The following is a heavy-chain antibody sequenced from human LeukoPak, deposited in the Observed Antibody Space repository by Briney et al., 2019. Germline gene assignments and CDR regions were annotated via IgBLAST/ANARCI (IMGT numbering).Heavy chain of an antibody. D-gene: IGHD2-21*02. CDR3: VRGRLLRSTKYFDY. CDR1: GFPVNKYE. J-gene: IGHJ4*02. Sequence: GGSLRLSCAASGFPVNKYEMHWVRQAPGKGLEWVSYIDAGATSTNYADSVWGRFTLSRDNAQNPVHLQMNGLRDEDTAVYYCVRGRLLRSTKYFDYWGQGTLVAVSS. CDR2: IDAGATST. V-gene: IGHV3-48*03.